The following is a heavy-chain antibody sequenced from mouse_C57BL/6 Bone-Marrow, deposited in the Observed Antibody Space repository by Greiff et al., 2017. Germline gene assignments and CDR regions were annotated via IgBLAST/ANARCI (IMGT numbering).Heavy chain of an antibody. CDR1: GFTFSSYA. V-gene: IGHV5-9-1*02. J-gene: IGHJ1*03. D-gene: IGHD1-1*01. CDR3: TRGTLDYYGSRPWYFDV. Sequence: EVQGVESGEGLVKPGGSLKLSCAASGFTFSSYAMSWVRQTPEKRLEWVAYISSGGDYIYYADTVKGRFTISRDNARNTLYLQMSSLKSEDTAMYYCTRGTLDYYGSRPWYFDVWGTGTTVTVSS. CDR2: ISSGGDYI.